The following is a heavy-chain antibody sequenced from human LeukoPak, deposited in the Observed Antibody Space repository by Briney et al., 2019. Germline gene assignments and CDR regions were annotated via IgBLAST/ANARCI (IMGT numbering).Heavy chain of an antibody. CDR1: GFTFSNHN. V-gene: IGHV3-21*04. Sequence: PGGSLRLSCAASGFTFSNHNMNWVRQAPGKGLEWVSSISTSSSYIYYADSVKGRFTISRDNAKNSLYLQMKSLRAEDTALYYCARDSDYYSSGWSPWDYWGQGTLVTVSS. J-gene: IGHJ4*02. D-gene: IGHD6-19*01. CDR2: ISTSSSYI. CDR3: ARDSDYYSSGWSPWDY.